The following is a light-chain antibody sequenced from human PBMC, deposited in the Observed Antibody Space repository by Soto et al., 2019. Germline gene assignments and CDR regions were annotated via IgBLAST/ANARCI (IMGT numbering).Light chain of an antibody. CDR1: QSVTSSY. V-gene: IGKV3-20*01. CDR3: QQYGSSPPWT. J-gene: IGKJ1*01. CDR2: DAS. Sequence: EIVLTQSPGTLYLSPGERVTLSCSASQSVTSSYLAWYQQKPGQAPRLRIYDASSRATGIPDRFSGSGSGTDFTLTISRLEPEDFAVYYCQQYGSSPPWTFGQGTKVDIK.